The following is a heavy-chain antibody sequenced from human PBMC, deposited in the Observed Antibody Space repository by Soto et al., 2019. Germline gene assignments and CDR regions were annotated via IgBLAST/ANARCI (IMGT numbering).Heavy chain of an antibody. V-gene: IGHV1-46*01. Sequence: QVQLVQSGAEVKKPGASVKVSCTASGYTFTNYYMHWVRQAPGQGLEWMGIINPGSADTSYAQSFQGSVTMTRDTSTSTFYMELGSLRSEDTAVYYCARTYPYDEGGMYYGDYYYGMDVWGQGATVTVSS. CDR2: INPGSADT. CDR3: ARTYPYDEGGMYYGDYYYGMDV. D-gene: IGHD2-15*01. CDR1: GYTFTNYY. J-gene: IGHJ6*02.